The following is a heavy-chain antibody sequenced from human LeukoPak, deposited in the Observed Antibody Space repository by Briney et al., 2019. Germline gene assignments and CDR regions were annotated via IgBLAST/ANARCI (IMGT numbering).Heavy chain of an antibody. CDR3: IASSGYYYDY. V-gene: IGHV3-15*07. Sequence: PGGSLRLSCAASGFTFSNAWMNWVRQAPGKGLEWVGRISSKTDGGTTDYAAPVKGRFTISRDESKYTLYLQMNTLKTEDTAVYYCIASSGYYYDYWGQGTLVTVSS. D-gene: IGHD3-22*01. CDR2: ISSKTDGGTT. J-gene: IGHJ4*02. CDR1: GFTFSNAW.